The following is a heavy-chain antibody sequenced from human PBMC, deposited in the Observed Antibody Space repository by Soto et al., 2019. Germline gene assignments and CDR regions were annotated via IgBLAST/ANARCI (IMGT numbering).Heavy chain of an antibody. Sequence: QVQVVQSGDEVKETGASVRVSCKTSGYSFTAYGISWVRQAPGQGLEWMGWISCYNGKTKYAQKVQGRVTMTTDTSTSKAYMAVRSLRSDDTAIYYCARDAPPPELRFLEWHNDDCNGMDVWGQGTTVTVSS. CDR1: GYSFTAYG. CDR3: ARDAPPPELRFLEWHNDDCNGMDV. V-gene: IGHV1-18*01. CDR2: ISCYNGKT. D-gene: IGHD3-3*01. J-gene: IGHJ6*02.